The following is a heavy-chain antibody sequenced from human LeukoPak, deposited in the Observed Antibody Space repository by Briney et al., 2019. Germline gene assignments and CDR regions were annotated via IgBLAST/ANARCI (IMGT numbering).Heavy chain of an antibody. CDR1: GYTFTTYD. CDR2: MNPNSGNT. Sequence: VASVRVSCEASGYTFTTYDINWVRQATGQGLEWMGWMNPNSGNTGYAQKFQGRVTITRNTSISTAYMELSSLRSEDTAVYYCAIHYYGSGSYGDYWGQGTLVTVSS. D-gene: IGHD3-10*01. V-gene: IGHV1-8*03. CDR3: AIHYYGSGSYGDY. J-gene: IGHJ4*02.